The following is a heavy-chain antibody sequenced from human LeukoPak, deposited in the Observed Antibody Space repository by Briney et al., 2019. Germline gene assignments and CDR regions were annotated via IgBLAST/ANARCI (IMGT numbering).Heavy chain of an antibody. CDR2: IKRDGSKK. CDR1: GFPFSSYW. J-gene: IGHJ3*01. CDR3: ATFRFLGT. V-gene: IGHV3-7*01. Sequence: GGSLRLSCVASGFPFSSYWMTWVRQAPGKGLEWVANIKRDGSKKSYVDSVKGRFTISRDNAKNSLYLQMNSLRAEDTAIYYCATFRFLGTWGQGTMVTVSP. D-gene: IGHD3-3*01.